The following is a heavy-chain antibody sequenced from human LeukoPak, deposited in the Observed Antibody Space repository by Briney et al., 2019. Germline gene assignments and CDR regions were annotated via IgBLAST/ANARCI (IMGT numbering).Heavy chain of an antibody. CDR1: GYNFTSYW. CDR2: IDPSDSYT. CDR3: ARLRGYYYGSGSYVDV. Sequence: GESLKISCKGSGYNFTSYWISWVRQMPGKGLEWMGRIDPSDSYTNYSPSFQGHVTISADKSISTAYLQWSSLKASDTAMYYCARLRGYYYGSGSYVDVWGKGTTVTVSS. D-gene: IGHD3-10*01. J-gene: IGHJ6*04. V-gene: IGHV5-10-1*01.